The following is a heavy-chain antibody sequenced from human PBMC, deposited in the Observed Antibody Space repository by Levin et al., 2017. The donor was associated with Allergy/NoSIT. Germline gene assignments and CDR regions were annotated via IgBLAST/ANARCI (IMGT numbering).Heavy chain of an antibody. V-gene: IGHV4-59*01. D-gene: IGHD3-16*02. CDR3: ARFVWGRYRGFDY. J-gene: IGHJ4*02. CDR1: GGSISSYY. CDR2: IYDTGNT. Sequence: SETLSLTCTVSGGSISSYYWSWIRQPPGKGLEWIGYIYDTGNTNYNPSLKSRVTLSVDTSKNQFSLKLSSVTPADTAVYFCARFVWGRYRGFDYWGQGTLVTVSS.